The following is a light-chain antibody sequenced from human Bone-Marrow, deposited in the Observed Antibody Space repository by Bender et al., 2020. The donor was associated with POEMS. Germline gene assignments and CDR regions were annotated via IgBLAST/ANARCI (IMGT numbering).Light chain of an antibody. J-gene: IGLJ3*02. Sequence: QSVLTQPPSASGTPGQRVTISCSGSNSNIGTNAVNWYQQFPGTAPKLLIYSDNQRPSGVPARFYAFKSGTSASLAMSGRQSEDEDDYYCAAWDAGLSGGVFGGGTKLTVL. CDR3: AAWDAGLSGGV. CDR1: NSNIGTNA. V-gene: IGLV1-44*01. CDR2: SDN.